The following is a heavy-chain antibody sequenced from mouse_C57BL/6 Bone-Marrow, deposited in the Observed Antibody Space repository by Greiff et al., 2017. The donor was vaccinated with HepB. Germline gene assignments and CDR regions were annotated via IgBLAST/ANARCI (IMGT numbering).Heavy chain of an antibody. CDR3: ARSNYGSSYWYFDV. V-gene: IGHV1-81*01. D-gene: IGHD1-1*01. CDR2: IYPRSGNT. Sequence: VKLVESGAELARPGASVKLSCKASGYTFTSYGISWVKQRTGQGLEWIGEIYPRSGNTYYNEKFKGKATLTADKSSSTAYMELRSLTSEDSAVYFCARSNYGSSYWYFDVWGTGTTVTVSS. J-gene: IGHJ1*03. CDR1: GYTFTSYG.